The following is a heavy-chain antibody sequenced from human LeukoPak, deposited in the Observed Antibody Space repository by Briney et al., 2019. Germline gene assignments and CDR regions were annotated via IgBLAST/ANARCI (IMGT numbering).Heavy chain of an antibody. Sequence: GGSLRLSCAASGFTFSSYWMHWVRQAPGKGLVWVSRINSDGSSTSYADSVKGRFTISRDNAKNTLYLQMNSLRAEDTAVYYCARGTYGDYLGYYYYYMDVWGKGTTVTISS. J-gene: IGHJ6*03. CDR1: GFTFSSYW. D-gene: IGHD4-17*01. V-gene: IGHV3-74*01. CDR2: INSDGSST. CDR3: ARGTYGDYLGYYYYYMDV.